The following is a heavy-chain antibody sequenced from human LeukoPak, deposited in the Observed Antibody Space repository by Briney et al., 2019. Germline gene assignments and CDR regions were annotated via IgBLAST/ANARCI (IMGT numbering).Heavy chain of an antibody. J-gene: IGHJ4*02. CDR1: GFTFSSYW. D-gene: IGHD5-18*01. Sequence: GGSLRLSCAASGFTFSSYWMSWVRQAPGKGLEWVAVISYDGSNKYYADSVKGRFTISRDNSKNTLYLQMNSLRAEDTAVYYCARVLDTAMENHYYHYPFDYWGQGTLVTVSS. V-gene: IGHV3-30-3*01. CDR2: ISYDGSNK. CDR3: ARVLDTAMENHYYHYPFDY.